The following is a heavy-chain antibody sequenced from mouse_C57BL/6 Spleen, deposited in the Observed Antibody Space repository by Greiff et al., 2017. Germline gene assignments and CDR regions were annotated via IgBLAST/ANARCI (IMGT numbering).Heavy chain of an antibody. Sequence: QVQLQQSGAELVRPGTSVKMSCKASGYTFTNYWIGWAKQRPGHGLEWIGDIYPGGGYTNYNEKFKGKATLTADKSSSTAYMQFSSLTSEDSAIYYCARSSSGYSDYGGQGTTLTVSS. CDR1: GYTFTNYW. V-gene: IGHV1-63*01. D-gene: IGHD3-2*02. J-gene: IGHJ2*01. CDR3: ARSSSGYSDY. CDR2: IYPGGGYT.